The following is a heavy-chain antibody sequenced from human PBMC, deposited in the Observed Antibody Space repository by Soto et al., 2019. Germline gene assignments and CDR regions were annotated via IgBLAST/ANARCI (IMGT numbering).Heavy chain of an antibody. J-gene: IGHJ6*02. CDR3: AREGQAPYYYYGMDV. V-gene: IGHV1-18*01. Sequence: QVQVVQSGDEVKKPGASVKVSCKASGYTFTYYGFSWVRQAPGQGLEWMGWISGYNGNTKYAEKFQGRVTMTTDTSTSTAHMELRSLRSDDTAVYYCAREGQAPYYYYGMDVWGQGTAVTVSS. CDR2: ISGYNGNT. CDR1: GYTFTYYG.